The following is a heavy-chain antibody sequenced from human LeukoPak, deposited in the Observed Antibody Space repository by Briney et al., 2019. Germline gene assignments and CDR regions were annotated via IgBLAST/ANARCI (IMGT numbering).Heavy chain of an antibody. D-gene: IGHD4-17*01. V-gene: IGHV3-48*03. CDR2: IDSSGITI. CDR1: GFPFSSYE. CDR3: ARDSVGDLLDY. J-gene: IGHJ4*02. Sequence: GGSLRLSCAGSGFPFSSYEMNWLRQAPGKGLEWVSHIDSSGITIYYGDSVKGRFTISRDNAKNSIYLQMDSLRVEDTAIYYCARDSVGDLLDYWGQGTLVTVSS.